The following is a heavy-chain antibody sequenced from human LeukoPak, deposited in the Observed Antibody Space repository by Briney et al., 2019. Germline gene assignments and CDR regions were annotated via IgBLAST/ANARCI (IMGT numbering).Heavy chain of an antibody. CDR1: GYSISTGYY. CDR3: ARGRAAPHFDY. D-gene: IGHD6-6*01. V-gene: IGHV4-38-2*02. Sequence: SETLSLTCTVSGYSISTGYYWGWIRQPPGKGLEWIGSIYHSGTTYYNPSLKSRVTISVDTSKNQLSLKLSSVTAADTAVYYCARGRAAPHFDYWGQGTLVTVSS. CDR2: IYHSGTT. J-gene: IGHJ4*02.